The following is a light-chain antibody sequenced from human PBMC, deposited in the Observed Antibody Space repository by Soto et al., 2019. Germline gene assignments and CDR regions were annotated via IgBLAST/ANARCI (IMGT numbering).Light chain of an antibody. CDR2: EVV. CDR1: KSDIGVYDF. J-gene: IGLJ1*01. CDR3: KSYDSSNTYL. V-gene: IGLV2-8*01. Sequence: QSVLTQPPSASGSPGQSVTISCTGTKSDIGVYDFVSWYQHHPGKAPRLIIYEVVQRPSGVPDRFSGSKSGNTASLTVSGLQAADEADYFCKSYDSSNTYLFGSGTKVTVL.